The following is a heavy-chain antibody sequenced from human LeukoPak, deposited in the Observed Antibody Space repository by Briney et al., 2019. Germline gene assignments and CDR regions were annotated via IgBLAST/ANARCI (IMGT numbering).Heavy chain of an antibody. V-gene: IGHV3-66*01. Sequence: GGSLRLSCAASGFTVSSNYMSWVRQAPGKGLEWVSVIYSGGSTYYADSVKGRFTISRDNSENTLYLQMNSLRAEDTAVYYCARDYLTTPGYYYYGMDVWGQGTTVTVSS. J-gene: IGHJ6*02. CDR3: ARDYLTTPGYYYYGMDV. CDR1: GFTVSSNY. D-gene: IGHD2-15*01. CDR2: IYSGGST.